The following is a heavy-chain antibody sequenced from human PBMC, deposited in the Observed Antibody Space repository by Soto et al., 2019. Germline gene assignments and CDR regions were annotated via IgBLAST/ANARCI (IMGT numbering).Heavy chain of an antibody. CDR2: IYYSGST. Sequence: QVRLQESGPGLVKPSETLSLTCTVSGGSISSYYWSWIRQPPGKGLEWIGCIYYSGSTNYNPSLKSRVTISVDTSKNQFSLKLSSVTAADTAVYYCARVKRGCGGDCLTPDYYYYMDVWGKGTTVTVSS. J-gene: IGHJ6*03. CDR3: ARVKRGCGGDCLTPDYYYYMDV. D-gene: IGHD2-21*01. CDR1: GGSISSYY. V-gene: IGHV4-59*01.